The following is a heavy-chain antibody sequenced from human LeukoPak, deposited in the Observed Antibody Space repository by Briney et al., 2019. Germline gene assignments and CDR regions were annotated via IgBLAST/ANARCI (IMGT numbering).Heavy chain of an antibody. CDR2: IEQDGSQR. D-gene: IGHD4-17*01. CDR1: GFTFGSW. CDR3: ARDRTVTTFDS. Sequence: PGGSLRLSCAASGFTFGSWMSWVRQAPGKGLEWVANIEQDGSQRYYVDSVKGRFTISRDNAKNSLYLQMISLRVEDTALYYCARDRTVTTFDSWGQGTLVTVSS. V-gene: IGHV3-7*01. J-gene: IGHJ4*02.